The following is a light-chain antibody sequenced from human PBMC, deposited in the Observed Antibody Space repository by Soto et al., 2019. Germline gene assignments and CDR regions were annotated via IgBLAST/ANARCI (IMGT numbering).Light chain of an antibody. CDR3: LQDFTYPFT. V-gene: IGKV1-8*01. Sequence: ALRMTQSPSSLSASTGDRVTITCRASQGISSYLAWYQQKPGKAPNLLIHAASTLQSGVPSRFSGSGSGTDFALTISSLQPEDFATYYCLQDFTYPFTFGPGTKVDIK. CDR2: AAS. CDR1: QGISSY. J-gene: IGKJ3*01.